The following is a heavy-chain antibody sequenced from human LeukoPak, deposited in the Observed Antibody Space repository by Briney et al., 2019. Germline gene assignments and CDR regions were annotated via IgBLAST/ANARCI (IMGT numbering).Heavy chain of an antibody. CDR1: GFTFDDYG. CDR2: ITWKGDGT. CDR3: AKDMKEKFGESQVNYYYYYYMDV. J-gene: IGHJ6*03. D-gene: IGHD3-10*01. Sequence: RTGGSLRLSCAASGFTFDDYGMSWVRQVPGKGLEWVSGITWKGDGTGHADSVKGRFTISRDNAKNSLYLQMNSLRVEDTALYYCAKDMKEKFGESQVNYYYYYYMDVWGKGTTVTVSS. V-gene: IGHV3-20*04.